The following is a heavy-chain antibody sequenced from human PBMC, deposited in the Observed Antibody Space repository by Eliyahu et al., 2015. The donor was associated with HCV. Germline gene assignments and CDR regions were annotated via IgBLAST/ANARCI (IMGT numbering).Heavy chain of an antibody. D-gene: IGHD3-22*01. CDR3: TREPYDSSLGWFDP. J-gene: IGHJ5*02. V-gene: IGHV3-21*01. CDR1: GFTFXSYS. Sequence: EVQLVESGGGLVKPGGSLRLSCAASGFTFXSYSXNWVRQAPGKGLXWVSSISSSSSYXYYADSVKGRFTISRDNAKNSLYLQMNSLRAEDTAVYYCTREPYDSSLGWFDPWGQGTLVTVSS. CDR2: ISSSSSYX.